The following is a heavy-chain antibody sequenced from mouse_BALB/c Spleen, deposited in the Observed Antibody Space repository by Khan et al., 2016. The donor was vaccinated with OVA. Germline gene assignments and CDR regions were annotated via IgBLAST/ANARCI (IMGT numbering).Heavy chain of an antibody. V-gene: IGHV1-7*01. CDR2: IIPSSGYT. CDR1: ASPFSTSG. CDR3: ARDRIDY. J-gene: IGHJ2*01. Sequence: QIHLVHSGAELANPGASGKCSSKPFASPFSTSGKPWVKKRPGQGREWIGYIIPSSGYTYYNQRFNDKATLTADKSSSTAYMQLSSLTSEDSAVYYCARDRIDYWGQGTTLTVSS.